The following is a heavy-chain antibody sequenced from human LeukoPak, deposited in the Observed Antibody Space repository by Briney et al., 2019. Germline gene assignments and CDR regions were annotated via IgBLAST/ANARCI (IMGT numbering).Heavy chain of an antibody. Sequence: SETLSLTCFVSGGLISTYYWSWIRQPPGQGLEWIGYIHSSGSSRYNPSLKCRVSISVDTSRNQFSLKLRSVTAADTAVYYCARGGHGDAPVPTDDWGQGTLVTVSS. CDR2: IHSSGSS. CDR3: ARGGHGDAPVPTDD. CDR1: GGLISTYY. J-gene: IGHJ4*02. D-gene: IGHD4-17*01. V-gene: IGHV4-59*01.